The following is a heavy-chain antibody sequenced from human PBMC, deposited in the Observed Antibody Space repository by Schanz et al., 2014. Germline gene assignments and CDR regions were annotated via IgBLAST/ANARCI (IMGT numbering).Heavy chain of an antibody. CDR2: IKKDGSEK. CDR3: ARGRVLES. V-gene: IGHV3-7*01. J-gene: IGHJ5*02. Sequence: EVHLVESGGGLVQPGGSLRLSCAASGFSFSDHAMDWVRQAPGKGLEWVANIKKDGSEKYYVDSVKGRFTISRDNAKNSLFLQMNSLRPEDTAVYYCARGRVLESWGQGTLVTVSS. D-gene: IGHD1-1*01. CDR1: GFSFSDHA.